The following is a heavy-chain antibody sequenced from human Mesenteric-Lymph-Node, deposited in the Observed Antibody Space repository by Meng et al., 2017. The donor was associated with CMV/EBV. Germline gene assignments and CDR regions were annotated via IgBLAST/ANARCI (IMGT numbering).Heavy chain of an antibody. V-gene: IGHV3-21*01. J-gene: IGHJ4*02. CDR3: ARTLGGRYSSSWFDY. D-gene: IGHD6-13*01. CDR1: GLTFSGYC. Sequence: SGLTFSGYCLTWVRQAPGKGLEWVSTISGSSVYIYYADSVKGRFTISRDNAKNSLYLQMNSLTAEDTAVYYCARTLGGRYSSSWFDYWGQGTLVTVSS. CDR2: ISGSSVYI.